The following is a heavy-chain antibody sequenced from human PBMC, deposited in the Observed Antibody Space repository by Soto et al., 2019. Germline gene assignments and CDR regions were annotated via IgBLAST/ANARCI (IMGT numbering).Heavy chain of an antibody. CDR2: IYWDDDK. V-gene: IGHV2-5*02. Sequence: SGPTLVNPTQTLTLTCTFSGFSLSTSGVGVGWIRQPPGKALEWLALIYWDDDKRYSPSLKSRLPITKDTPKNQVGLTMTKKEPVDKAQYYVAHNIWSSXXXXXYYYYGMDVWGQGTTVTVSS. D-gene: IGHD6-19*01. J-gene: IGHJ6*02. CDR1: GFSLSTSGVG. CDR3: AHNIWSSXXXXXYYYYGMDV.